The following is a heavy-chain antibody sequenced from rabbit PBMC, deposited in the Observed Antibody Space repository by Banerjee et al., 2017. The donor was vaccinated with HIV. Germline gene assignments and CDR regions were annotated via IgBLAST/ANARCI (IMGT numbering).Heavy chain of an antibody. CDR3: ARGDTGSRHSPFNL. J-gene: IGHJ4*01. CDR1: GFSFSTTYY. D-gene: IGHD1-1*01. Sequence: QEQLVESEGGLVQPEGSLTLTCTASGFSFSTTYYMCWVRQAPGKGLELIACIYTDSDGTWYTSWVNGRFTITRSTSLNTVTLQMTSLTAADTATYFCARGDTGSRHSPFNLWGPGTLVTVS. CDR2: IYTDSDGT. V-gene: IGHV1S43*01.